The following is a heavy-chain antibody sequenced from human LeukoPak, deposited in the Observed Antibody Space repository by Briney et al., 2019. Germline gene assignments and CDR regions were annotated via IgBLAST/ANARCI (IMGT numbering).Heavy chain of an antibody. CDR2: VIGSGGST. CDR1: GFIFSSYA. CDR3: AKDFSRVNWFDP. V-gene: IGHV3-23*01. Sequence: GGSLRLSWAAAGFIFSSYAMSWVRQAAGKGMKWVGVVIGSGGSTYYADSVKDRLNISRDNCKNTLYLQVNRLRADDTAVYYCAKDFSRVNWFDPWGQGTLVTVSS. J-gene: IGHJ5*02. D-gene: IGHD3-3*01.